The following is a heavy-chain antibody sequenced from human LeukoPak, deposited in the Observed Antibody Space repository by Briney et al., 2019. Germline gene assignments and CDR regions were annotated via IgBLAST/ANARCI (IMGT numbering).Heavy chain of an antibody. Sequence: PSETLSLTCAVYGGSFSGYYWSWLRQPPGKGLEWIGDLNHSGSTNYNPSLKSRVTISVDTSKNQFSLKLSSVTAADTAVYYCARQGLGSIPARSVRPRDYYMDVWGKGTTVTVSS. V-gene: IGHV4-34*01. CDR1: GGSFSGYY. D-gene: IGHD6-6*01. CDR2: LNHSGST. J-gene: IGHJ6*03. CDR3: ARQGLGSIPARSVRPRDYYMDV.